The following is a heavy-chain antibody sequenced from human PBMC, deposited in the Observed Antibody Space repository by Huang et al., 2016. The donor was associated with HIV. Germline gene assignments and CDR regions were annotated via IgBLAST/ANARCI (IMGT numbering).Heavy chain of an antibody. CDR3: ARDAYYDYVWGSYRKYYYYYMDV. CDR1: GFTFSSYA. Sequence: QVQLVESGGGVVQPGRSLRLSCAASGFTFSSYAMHWVRQAPGKWLGGVAVISYDGSNKDYADSVKGRFNISRDNSKNTLYLQMNSLRAEDTAVYYCARDAYYDYVWGSYRKYYYYYMDVWGKGTTVTVSS. CDR2: ISYDGSNK. J-gene: IGHJ6*03. V-gene: IGHV3-30-3*01. D-gene: IGHD3-16*02.